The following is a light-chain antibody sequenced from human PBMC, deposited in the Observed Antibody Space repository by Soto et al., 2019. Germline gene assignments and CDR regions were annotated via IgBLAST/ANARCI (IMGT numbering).Light chain of an antibody. CDR3: LQDYSYPWT. J-gene: IGKJ1*01. CDR1: QAITND. Sequence: AIQMTQSPSSLSASVGDRVTITCRAGQAITNDLGWYQQKPGKAPKLLIYAASSLQSGVPSRFSGSGSGTDFTLTISSLQPEDFATYYCLQDYSYPWTFGQGTKVEIK. CDR2: AAS. V-gene: IGKV1-6*01.